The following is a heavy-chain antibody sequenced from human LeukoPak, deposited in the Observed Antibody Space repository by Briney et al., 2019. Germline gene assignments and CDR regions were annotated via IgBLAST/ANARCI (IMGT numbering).Heavy chain of an antibody. J-gene: IGHJ4*02. Sequence: ASVKVSCKASGYTFTSYDINWVRQATGQGLEWMGWMNPNSGNTGYAQRFQGRVTMTRDTSISTAYMELSSLRSDDTAVYYCARGTPTCSGASCYNYWGQRTLLTVSS. D-gene: IGHD2-2*02. V-gene: IGHV1-8*01. CDR3: ARGTPTCSGASCYNY. CDR2: MNPNSGNT. CDR1: GYTFTSYD.